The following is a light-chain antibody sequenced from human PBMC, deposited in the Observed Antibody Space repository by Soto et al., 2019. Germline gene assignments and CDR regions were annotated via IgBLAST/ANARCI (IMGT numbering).Light chain of an antibody. CDR3: QQYGSSTIT. V-gene: IGKV3-20*01. CDR1: QSVSSSY. CDR2: GAS. J-gene: IGKJ5*01. Sequence: IVLTQSPGTLSLSPGERATLSCRASQSVSSSYLAWYQQKPGQAPRLLIYGASNRETGIQDRFSGSGSGTEFTLSISRLEPEDFAVYYCQQYGSSTITFGQGTRLEIK.